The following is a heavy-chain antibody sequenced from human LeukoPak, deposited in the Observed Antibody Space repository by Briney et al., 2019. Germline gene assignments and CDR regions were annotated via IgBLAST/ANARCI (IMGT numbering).Heavy chain of an antibody. CDR1: GFTFSSYW. CDR2: INHNGNVN. J-gene: IGHJ6*02. Sequence: GGSLRLSCAASGFTFSSYWMNWARQAPGKGLEWVASINHNGNVNYYVDSVKGRFTISRDNAENSLYLQMSHLRAEDTAVYFWARGGGLDVWGQGATVTVSS. D-gene: IGHD3-16*01. V-gene: IGHV3-7*03. CDR3: ARGGGLDV.